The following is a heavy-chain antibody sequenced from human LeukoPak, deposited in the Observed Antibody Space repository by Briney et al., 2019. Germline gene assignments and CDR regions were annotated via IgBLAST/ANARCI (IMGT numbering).Heavy chain of an antibody. D-gene: IGHD5-12*01. V-gene: IGHV3-23*01. Sequence: GGSLRLSCAASGFTFSNYALSWVRQAPGKGLHWISAIGGSGGSTYYADSVKGRFTISRDNSKNTLYLQMNSLRADDTAVYYCAKDTGYDLLLSYWGQGTPVTVSS. CDR2: IGGSGGST. J-gene: IGHJ4*02. CDR3: AKDTGYDLLLSY. CDR1: GFTFSNYA.